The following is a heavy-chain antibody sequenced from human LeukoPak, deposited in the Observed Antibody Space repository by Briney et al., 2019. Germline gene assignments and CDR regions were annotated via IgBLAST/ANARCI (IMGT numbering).Heavy chain of an antibody. J-gene: IGHJ4*02. CDR1: GYSINSYY. V-gene: IGHV4-4*07. CDR3: ARTSGTTSPFDS. D-gene: IGHD1-1*01. CDR2: IYTSGST. Sequence: SETLSLTCTVSGYSINSYYCNWIRQPAGKGLEGIGRIYTSGSTNYNSSLKSRLTISVDKSKNQFSLRLSSVTAADTAVYYCARTSGTTSPFDSWGQGTLVTVSS.